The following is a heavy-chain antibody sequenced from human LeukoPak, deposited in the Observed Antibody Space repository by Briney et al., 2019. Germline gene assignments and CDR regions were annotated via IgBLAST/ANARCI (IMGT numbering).Heavy chain of an antibody. V-gene: IGHV4-39*01. CDR1: GGSISSSTYS. J-gene: IGHJ4*02. Sequence: SETLSLTCTVSGGSISSSTYSWPWIRQPPGKGLEWIGSIHYDGNTYYKPSLKSRVTISVDTSKIQFSLRLSSATAADMATYYCARHSSNNYGSYYWGQGTLVTVSS. CDR2: IHYDGNT. D-gene: IGHD5-24*01. CDR3: ARHSSNNYGSYY.